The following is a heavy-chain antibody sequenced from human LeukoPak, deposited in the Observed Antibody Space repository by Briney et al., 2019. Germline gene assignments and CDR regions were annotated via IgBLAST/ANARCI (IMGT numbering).Heavy chain of an antibody. CDR3: ARGGIYCGSDCFIDY. CDR2: INHNGST. D-gene: IGHD2-21*02. J-gene: IGHJ4*02. V-gene: IGHV4-34*01. CDR1: GESFSGYY. Sequence: PSETLSLTCAVYGESFSGYYWSWLRQPPGKGLECIGEINHNGSTNYNPSLKSRVTISVDTSKNQFSLRLSSVTAADTAVYYCARGGIYCGSDCFIDYWGQGTLVTVSS.